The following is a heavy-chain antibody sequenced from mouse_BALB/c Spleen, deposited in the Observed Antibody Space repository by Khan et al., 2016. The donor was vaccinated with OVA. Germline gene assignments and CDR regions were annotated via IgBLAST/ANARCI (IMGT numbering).Heavy chain of an antibody. Sequence: QIRLVQSGPELKKPGETVKISCKASGYTFTDYSMHWVKQAPGKGLKWMGWINTETGEPTYADDFKGRFACSLETSASTAFLQLTNLTNEDTATYFCARLYGNYGGFGYWGHWTRVTVSA. D-gene: IGHD2-10*02. V-gene: IGHV9-2-1*01. J-gene: IGHJ3*02. CDR2: INTETGEP. CDR1: GYTFTDYS. CDR3: ARLYGNYGGFGY.